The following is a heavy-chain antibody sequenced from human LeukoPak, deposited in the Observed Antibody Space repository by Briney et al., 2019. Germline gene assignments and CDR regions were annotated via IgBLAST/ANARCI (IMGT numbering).Heavy chain of an antibody. CDR2: ISSSSSYI. Sequence: GGSLRLSCAASGFTFSSYSMNWVRQAPGNGLEWVSSISSSSSYIYYADSVKGRFTISRDNAKNSLYLQMNSLRAEDTAVYYCARLMVRGVDYYFDYWGQGTLVTVSS. CDR1: GFTFSSYS. D-gene: IGHD3-10*01. J-gene: IGHJ4*02. CDR3: ARLMVRGVDYYFDY. V-gene: IGHV3-21*01.